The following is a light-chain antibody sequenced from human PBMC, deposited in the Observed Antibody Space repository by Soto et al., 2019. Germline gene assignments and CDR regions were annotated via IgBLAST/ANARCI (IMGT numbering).Light chain of an antibody. CDR2: KAS. V-gene: IGKV1-5*03. CDR3: QQYNSYSYT. CDR1: QSISSW. J-gene: IGKJ2*01. Sequence: DIQMTQSPSTLSASVGDRVTITCRASQSISSWLAWYQQKTGKAPKLLIYKASSLESGVPSRFSGSGSGTEFTLTVSSLQRDDFATYYCQQYNSYSYTFGQGTKLEIK.